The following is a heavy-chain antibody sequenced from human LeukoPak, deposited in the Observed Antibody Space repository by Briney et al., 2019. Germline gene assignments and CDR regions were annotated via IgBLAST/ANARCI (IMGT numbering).Heavy chain of an antibody. J-gene: IGHJ4*02. D-gene: IGHD2-15*01. Sequence: GGSLRLSCAASGFTFSSYAMSWVRQAPGKGLEWVAVIWYDGSNKYYADSVKGRFTISRDNSKNTLYLQMNSLRAEDTAVYYCASMKGYCSGGSCYVADYWGQGTLVTVSS. CDR1: GFTFSSYA. CDR2: IWYDGSNK. V-gene: IGHV3-33*08. CDR3: ASMKGYCSGGSCYVADY.